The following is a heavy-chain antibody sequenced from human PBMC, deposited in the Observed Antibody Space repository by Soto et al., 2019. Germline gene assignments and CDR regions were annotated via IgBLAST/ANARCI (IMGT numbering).Heavy chain of an antibody. CDR1: GFTFSAFA. CDR3: AKDPAGMYSSGWSQSFDF. J-gene: IGHJ4*02. Sequence: EVQLLESGGGLVQPGGSLTLSCAASGFTFSAFALSWVRQAPGEGLEWVSGIVGSGGRTYYADSVKGRFTISRDNSKNTVYLQMGRLRAEDTAMYYCAKDPAGMYSSGWSQSFDFWGQGTQVTVSS. D-gene: IGHD6-19*01. CDR2: IVGSGGRT. V-gene: IGHV3-23*01.